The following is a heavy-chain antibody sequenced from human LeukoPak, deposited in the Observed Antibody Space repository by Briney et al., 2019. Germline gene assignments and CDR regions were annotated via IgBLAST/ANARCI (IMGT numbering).Heavy chain of an antibody. V-gene: IGHV4-38-2*01. CDR3: ARFHWGLHY. CDR2: IDHSGTT. CDR1: GYPISSGYY. J-gene: IGHJ4*02. Sequence: SETLSLTCAVSGYPISSGYYWGWIRQPPGKGLEWIGNIDHSGTTHYNPSLKSRVTLSVDTSNNQFSLNLRSVTAADTAVYFCARFHWGLHYWGQGTLVTVSS. D-gene: IGHD7-27*01.